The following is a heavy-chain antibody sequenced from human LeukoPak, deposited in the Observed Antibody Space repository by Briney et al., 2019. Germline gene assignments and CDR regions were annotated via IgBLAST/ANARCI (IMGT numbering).Heavy chain of an antibody. CDR3: ARRGDTALAGGCFDY. J-gene: IGHJ4*02. V-gene: IGHV4-39*01. D-gene: IGHD5-18*01. CDR1: GGSISSRSHY. Sequence: SETLSLTCAVSGGSISSRSHYWGWIRRPPGKGLEWIGNIYYTGSPYYNPSLKSRVTISVDTSKNQFSLKVSSVTAADTAVYYCARRGDTALAGGCFDYWGQGTLVSVSS. CDR2: IYYTGSP.